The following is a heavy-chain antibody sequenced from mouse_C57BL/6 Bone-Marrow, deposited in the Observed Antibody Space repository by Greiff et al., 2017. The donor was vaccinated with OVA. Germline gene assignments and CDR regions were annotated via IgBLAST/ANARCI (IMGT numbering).Heavy chain of an antibody. CDR3: ARRYYGSSYGRGY. D-gene: IGHD1-1*01. Sequence: QVQLQQSGAELMKPGASVKLSCKATGYTFTGYWIEWVKQRPGHGLEWIGEILPGSGSTNYNEKFKGKATFTVDTSSNTAYMQLSSLTTEDSAIYYCARRYYGSSYGRGYWGQGTTLTVSS. CDR1: GYTFTGYW. J-gene: IGHJ2*01. V-gene: IGHV1-9*01. CDR2: ILPGSGST.